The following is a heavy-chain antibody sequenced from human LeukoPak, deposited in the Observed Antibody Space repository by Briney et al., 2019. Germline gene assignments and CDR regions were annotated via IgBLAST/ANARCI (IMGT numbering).Heavy chain of an antibody. V-gene: IGHV4-38-2*02. CDR3: ARQTGSGLFILP. Sequence: SETLSLTCSVSGFSVSSAYYWGWIRQPPGKGLEWIGSNYHSGSTYYNPSLKSRITISVDTSKNQFSLRLTSVTAADTAVYYCARQTGSGLFILPGGQGTLVTVSS. CDR1: GFSVSSAYY. D-gene: IGHD3/OR15-3a*01. J-gene: IGHJ4*02. CDR2: NYHSGST.